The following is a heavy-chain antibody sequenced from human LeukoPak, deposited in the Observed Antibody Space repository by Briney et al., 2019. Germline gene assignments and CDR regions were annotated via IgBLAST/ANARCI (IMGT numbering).Heavy chain of an antibody. CDR3: ARGVIVVVPAALSHYYYGMDV. Sequence: ASVKVPCKASGGTFSSYAISWVRQAPGQGLEWMGGIIPIFGTANYAQKFQGRVTITADESTSTAYMELSSLRSEDTAVYYCARGVIVVVPAALSHYYYGMDVWGQGTTVTVSS. CDR1: GGTFSSYA. J-gene: IGHJ6*02. D-gene: IGHD2-2*01. V-gene: IGHV1-69*13. CDR2: IIPIFGTA.